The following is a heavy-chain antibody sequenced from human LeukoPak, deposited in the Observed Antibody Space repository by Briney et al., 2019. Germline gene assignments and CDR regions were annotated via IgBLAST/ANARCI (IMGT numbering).Heavy chain of an antibody. V-gene: IGHV4-39*01. Sequence: SETLSLTCTVSGDSISSSSYYWGWIRQPPGKGLEWIGSIYYSGSTYYNPSLKSRVTISVDTSKNQFSLKLSSVTAADTAVYYCARHSAYDYDSSGYSAEYFQHWGQGTPVTVSS. J-gene: IGHJ1*01. D-gene: IGHD3-22*01. CDR2: IYYSGST. CDR1: GDSISSSSYY. CDR3: ARHSAYDYDSSGYSAEYFQH.